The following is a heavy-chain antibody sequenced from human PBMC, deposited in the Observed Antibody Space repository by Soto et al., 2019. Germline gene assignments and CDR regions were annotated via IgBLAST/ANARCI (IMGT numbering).Heavy chain of an antibody. D-gene: IGHD2-2*01. CDR2: IRSKAYGERT. Sequence: GGSLRLSCTCFGFTFGDYAISWSRQAPGKGLEWVGVIRSKAYGERTDYGASVKGRFTILRDDSKSIAYLQLNSLQSEDTGVYYCTRYTYTSRYSYFGMDVWGHGTAVTVS. CDR3: TRYTYTSRYSYFGMDV. CDR1: GFTFGDYA. J-gene: IGHJ6*02. V-gene: IGHV3-49*03.